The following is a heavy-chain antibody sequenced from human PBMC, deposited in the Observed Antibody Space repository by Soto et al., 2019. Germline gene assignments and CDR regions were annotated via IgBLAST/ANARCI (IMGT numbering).Heavy chain of an antibody. CDR2: ISPYNDDT. Sequence: ASVKVSCKTSGYTFINYGISWVRQAPGQGPEWMGWISPYNDDTKYAQKFQGRVTMTTDTSTRTAYMEMRSLRSDDTAIYYCARSIVVVTALDYWGQRTLVTGSS. CDR1: GYTFINYG. CDR3: ARSIVVVTALDY. J-gene: IGHJ4*02. D-gene: IGHD2-21*02. V-gene: IGHV1-18*01.